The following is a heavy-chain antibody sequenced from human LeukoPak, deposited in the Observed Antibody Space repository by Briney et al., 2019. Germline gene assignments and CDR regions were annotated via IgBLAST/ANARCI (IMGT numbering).Heavy chain of an antibody. CDR2: IIPIFGTA. J-gene: IGHJ5*02. D-gene: IGHD3-22*01. Sequence: ASVKVSCKASGGTFSSYAISWVRQAPGQGLEWMGGIIPIFGTANYAQKFQGGVTITADKSTSTAYMELSSLRSEETAVYYCARVDLREDSSGYYVPSWFDPWGQGTLVSVSS. V-gene: IGHV1-69*06. CDR3: ARVDLREDSSGYYVPSWFDP. CDR1: GGTFSSYA.